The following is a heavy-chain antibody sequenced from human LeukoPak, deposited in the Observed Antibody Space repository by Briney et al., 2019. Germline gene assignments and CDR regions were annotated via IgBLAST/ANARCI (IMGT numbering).Heavy chain of an antibody. J-gene: IGHJ4*02. Sequence: GASVKVSCKASGNSLSEFSMHWVRQAPGKGLEWMGSFDPEDGKTIYAQKLQGRVTMTEDTSTDTAYMELRSLTSDDTAVYYCAKGFIEVVAAATGLDYWGQGTLVTVSS. CDR2: FDPEDGKT. D-gene: IGHD2-15*01. V-gene: IGHV1-24*01. CDR3: AKGFIEVVAAATGLDY. CDR1: GNSLSEFS.